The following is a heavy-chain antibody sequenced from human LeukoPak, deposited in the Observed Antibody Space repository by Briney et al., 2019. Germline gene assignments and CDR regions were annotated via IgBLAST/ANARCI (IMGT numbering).Heavy chain of an antibody. CDR2: INPNSGGT. CDR3: ARDRQWNPMYSSSSVPVDYYYYYMDV. J-gene: IGHJ6*03. CDR1: GGTFSSYA. D-gene: IGHD6-6*01. V-gene: IGHV1-2*02. Sequence: ASVKVSCKASGGTFSSYAISWVRQAPGQGLEWMGWINPNSGGTNYAQKFQGRVTMTRDTSISTAYMELSGLRSDDTAVYYCARDRQWNPMYSSSSVPVDYYYYYMDVWGKGTTVTVSS.